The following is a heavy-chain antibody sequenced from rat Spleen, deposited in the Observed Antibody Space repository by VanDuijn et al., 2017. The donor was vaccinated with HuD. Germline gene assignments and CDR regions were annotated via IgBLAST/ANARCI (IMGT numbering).Heavy chain of an antibody. CDR3: ATHEYTFDY. V-gene: IGHV5-29*01. D-gene: IGHD4-2*01. CDR2: ISTSGSRT. CDR1: GFTFSYYG. Sequence: EVQLVESGGGLVQPGRSLKLSCAASGFTFSYYGMAWVRQAPKKGLEWVATISTSGSRTYYPDSVKGRFTVSRDNAKSTLYLQMDSLRSEDTATYYCATHEYTFDYWGQGVMVTVSS. J-gene: IGHJ2*01.